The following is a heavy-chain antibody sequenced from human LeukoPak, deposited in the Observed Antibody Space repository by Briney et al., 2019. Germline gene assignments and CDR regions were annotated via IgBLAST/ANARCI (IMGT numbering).Heavy chain of an antibody. CDR2: IYHSGST. J-gene: IGHJ4*02. D-gene: IGHD3-22*01. Sequence: SQTLSLTCAVSGGSISSGGYSWSSIRQPPGKGLEWIGYIYHSGSTYYNPSLKSRVTISVDRSKNQFSLKLSSVTAADTAVYYCARLSYDSSGLPSFDYWGQGTLVTVSS. CDR3: ARLSYDSSGLPSFDY. CDR1: GGSISSGGYS. V-gene: IGHV4-30-2*01.